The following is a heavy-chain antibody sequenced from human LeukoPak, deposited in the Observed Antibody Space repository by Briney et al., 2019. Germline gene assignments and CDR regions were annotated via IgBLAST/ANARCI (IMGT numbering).Heavy chain of an antibody. V-gene: IGHV5-51*01. Sequence: GESLRVSFKGSGYRFTSYWIGWVRQMPGKGLEGMGIIYPGDSDTRNSPSFQCQVTISADKSISTAYLQWSSLKASDTAMYYCARQLPYGMDVWGQGTTVTVSS. CDR1: GYRFTSYW. CDR2: IYPGDSDT. CDR3: ARQLPYGMDV. J-gene: IGHJ6*02.